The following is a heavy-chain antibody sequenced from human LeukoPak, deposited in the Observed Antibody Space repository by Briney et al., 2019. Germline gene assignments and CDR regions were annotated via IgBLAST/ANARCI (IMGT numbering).Heavy chain of an antibody. CDR3: SVPASGGNWFDP. V-gene: IGHV3-73*01. D-gene: IGHD2-2*01. CDR2: IRGAGYSDAP. J-gene: IGHJ5*02. Sequence: GGSLRLSCAASGFSFSGSAIHWVRQAPGKGLEWVGRIRGAGYSDAPAYVASVRGRFTISRDDSKSTAYLQMNSLKAEDTAVYYCSVPASGGNWFDPWGPGTLVTVSS. CDR1: GFSFSGSA.